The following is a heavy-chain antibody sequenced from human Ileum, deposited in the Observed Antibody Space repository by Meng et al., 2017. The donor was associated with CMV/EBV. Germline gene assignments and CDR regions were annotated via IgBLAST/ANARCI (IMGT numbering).Heavy chain of an antibody. CDR1: GLTFSNFG. CDR2: ISYDGNKK. Sequence: AASGLTFSNFGMQWVRQAPGKGLEAVAIISYDGNKKYYAESVKGRFTISRDNSNNTLYLQMNSLRAEDTAVYYCAKGEWYSGSYMDYWGQGTLVTVSS. V-gene: IGHV3-30*18. CDR3: AKGEWYSGSYMDY. J-gene: IGHJ4*02. D-gene: IGHD1-26*01.